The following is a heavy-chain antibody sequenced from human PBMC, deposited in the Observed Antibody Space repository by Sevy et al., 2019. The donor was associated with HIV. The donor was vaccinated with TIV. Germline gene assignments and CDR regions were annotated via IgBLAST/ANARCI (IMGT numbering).Heavy chain of an antibody. V-gene: IGHV3-23*01. CDR1: GFTFTSYA. CDR3: ARVQGYYDSTEDAFDI. J-gene: IGHJ3*02. D-gene: IGHD3-22*01. Sequence: GGSLRISCTTSGFTFTSYAMNWVRQAPGKGLEWVSTIFRNFRGVDVTYDADSVKGRFTISRDSSRNTLYLQMNSLRAEDTAVSYCARVQGYYDSTEDAFDIRGQGTMVTVSS. CDR2: IFRNFRGVDVT.